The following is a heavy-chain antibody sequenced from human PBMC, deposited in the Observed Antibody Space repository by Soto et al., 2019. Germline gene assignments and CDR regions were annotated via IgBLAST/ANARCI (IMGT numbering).Heavy chain of an antibody. CDR1: GFTFSSYS. Sequence: GGSLRLSCAASGFTFSSYSMNWVRQAPGKGLEWVSYISSSSSTIYYADSVKGRFTISRDNAKNSLYLQMNSLRDEDTAVYYGARVKPSVMIALDAFDIWGQGTMVTVSS. V-gene: IGHV3-48*02. J-gene: IGHJ3*02. D-gene: IGHD3-16*01. CDR2: ISSSSSTI. CDR3: ARVKPSVMIALDAFDI.